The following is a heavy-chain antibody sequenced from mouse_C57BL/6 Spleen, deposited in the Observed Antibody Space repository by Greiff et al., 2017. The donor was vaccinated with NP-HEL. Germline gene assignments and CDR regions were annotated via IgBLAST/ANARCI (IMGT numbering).Heavy chain of an antibody. Sequence: QVQLQQPGAELVMPGASVKLSCKASGYTFTSYWMHWVKQRPGQGLEWIGEIDPSDSYTNYNQKFKGNSTLTVDKSSSTAYMQLSSLTSEDSAVYYCARSRPLDYWGQGTTLTVSS. J-gene: IGHJ2*01. D-gene: IGHD3-3*01. CDR2: IDPSDSYT. V-gene: IGHV1-69*01. CDR3: ARSRPLDY. CDR1: GYTFTSYW.